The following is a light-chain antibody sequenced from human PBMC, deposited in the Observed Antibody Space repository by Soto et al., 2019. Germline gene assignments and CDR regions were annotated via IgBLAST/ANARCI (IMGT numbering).Light chain of an antibody. Sequence: DVQMTQSPSSLSASVGDRVTIPCRASQDINSYLAWYQQKPGNAPKSLIYAASSLQTGVPSRFSGSESWTDFTLTISNLQPEYYGTYYCQQYNIYPLTCGGGTKVEIK. CDR1: QDINSY. CDR2: AAS. V-gene: IGKV1D-16*01. CDR3: QQYNIYPLT. J-gene: IGKJ4*01.